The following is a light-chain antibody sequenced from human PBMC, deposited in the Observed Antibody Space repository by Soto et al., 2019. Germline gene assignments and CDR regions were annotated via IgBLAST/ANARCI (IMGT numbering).Light chain of an antibody. CDR1: QSVSSNY. J-gene: IGKJ1*01. CDR3: QQYGSSPTWT. V-gene: IGKV3-20*01. CDR2: GAS. Sequence: ESVLTQSPGTLSLSPGERATLSCRASQSVSSNYLAWYQQKPGQAPRLLIYGASTRATGIPDRFSGSGSGTDFTLTISRLEPEDSAVYYCQQYGSSPTWTFGQGTKV.